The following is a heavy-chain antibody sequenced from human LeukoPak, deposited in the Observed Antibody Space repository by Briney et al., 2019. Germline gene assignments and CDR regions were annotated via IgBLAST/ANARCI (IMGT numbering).Heavy chain of an antibody. CDR1: GYTFTSYG. CDR3: ASAAAYCGGDCPGYYYCYYMDV. Sequence: ASVKVSCKASGYTFTSYGISWVRQAPGQGLEWMGWISAYNGNTNYAQKLQGRVTMTTDTSTSTAYMELRSLRSDDTAVYYCASAAAYCGGDCPGYYYCYYMDVWGKGTTVTVSS. D-gene: IGHD2-21*01. J-gene: IGHJ6*03. CDR2: ISAYNGNT. V-gene: IGHV1-18*01.